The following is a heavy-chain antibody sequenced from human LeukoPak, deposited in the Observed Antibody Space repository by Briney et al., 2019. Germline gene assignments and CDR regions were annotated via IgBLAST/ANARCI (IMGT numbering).Heavy chain of an antibody. Sequence: SVKVSCKASGGTFSSYAISWVRQAPGQGLEWMGGIIPIFGTANYAQKFQGRVTITADESTSTAYMELSSLRSEDTAVYYCARALPRDIVVVVAATPGTGFDPWGQGTLVTVSS. CDR1: GGTFSSYA. V-gene: IGHV1-69*13. J-gene: IGHJ5*02. CDR2: IIPIFGTA. CDR3: ARALPRDIVVVVAATPGTGFDP. D-gene: IGHD2-15*01.